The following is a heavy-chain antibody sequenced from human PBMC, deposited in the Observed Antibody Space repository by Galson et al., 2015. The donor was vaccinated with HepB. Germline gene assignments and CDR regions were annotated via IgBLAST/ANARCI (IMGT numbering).Heavy chain of an antibody. D-gene: IGHD2-15*01. CDR3: AREDRNVVVAALDS. V-gene: IGHV3-33*08. CDR2: IWKDGTNN. J-gene: IGHJ4*02. CDR1: GSTFSDYG. Sequence: SLRLSCAASGSTFSDYGMHWVRQAPGKGLEWVGLIWKDGTNNYYSDSVKGRFTIPKDNSKNTVFLHMTTLRAEDTAIYFCAREDRNVVVAALDSWGQGTMVTISS.